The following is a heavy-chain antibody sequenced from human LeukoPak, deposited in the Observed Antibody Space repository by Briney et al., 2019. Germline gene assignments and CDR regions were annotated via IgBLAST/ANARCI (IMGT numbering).Heavy chain of an antibody. J-gene: IGHJ4*02. CDR1: GYSISSGYY. CDR2: IGGAAIDI. Sequence: PSETLSLTCTVSGYSISSGYYWGWVRQAPGKGLEWVSTIGGAAIDIQSADSVKGRFTISRDNSKNTLYLQMSSLRAEDTAVYFCAKTIAVGITRCFDYWGQGTLVTVSS. V-gene: IGHV3-23*01. D-gene: IGHD1-26*01. CDR3: AKTIAVGITRCFDY.